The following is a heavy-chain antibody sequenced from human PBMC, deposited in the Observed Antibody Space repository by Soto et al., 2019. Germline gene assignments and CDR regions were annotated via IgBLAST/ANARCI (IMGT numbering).Heavy chain of an antibody. J-gene: IGHJ5*02. CDR2: MNPNSGNT. CDR3: ARVGATRPQDLYYDFWSGSEDVAYNWFDP. D-gene: IGHD3-3*01. CDR1: GYTFTSYD. Sequence: QVQLVQSGAEVKKPGASVKVSCKASGYTFTSYDINWVRQATGQGLEWMGWMNPNSGNTGYAQKFQGRVTMTRNTSISTAYMELSSLRSEDTAVYYCARVGATRPQDLYYDFWSGSEDVAYNWFDPWGQGTLVSVSS. V-gene: IGHV1-8*01.